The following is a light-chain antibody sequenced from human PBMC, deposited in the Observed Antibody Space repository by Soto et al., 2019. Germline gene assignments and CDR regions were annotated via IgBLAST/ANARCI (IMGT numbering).Light chain of an antibody. CDR2: LNSDGSH. V-gene: IGLV4-69*01. Sequence: QLVLTQSPSASASLGASVKLTCTLSSGHSSYAIAWHQQQPEKGPRYLMKLNSDGSHSKGDGIPDRFSGSSSGAERYLTISXXXXXXXADYYCQTWDTGIVVFGGGTKL. J-gene: IGLJ2*01. CDR3: QTWDTGIVV. CDR1: SGHSSYA.